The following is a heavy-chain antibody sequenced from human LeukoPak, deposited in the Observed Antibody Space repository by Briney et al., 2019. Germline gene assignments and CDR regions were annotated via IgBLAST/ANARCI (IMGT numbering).Heavy chain of an antibody. CDR2: ISSSSSYI. CDR1: GFTFSSYS. D-gene: IGHD5-24*01. J-gene: IGHJ4*02. V-gene: IGHV3-21*01. Sequence: GGSLRLSCAASGFTFSSYSMNWVRQAPGKGLEWVSSISSSSSYIYYADSVKGRFTISRDNAKNSLYLQMNSLRAEDTAVYYCARGGDGYNRGLDYWGQGTLVTVSS. CDR3: ARGGDGYNRGLDY.